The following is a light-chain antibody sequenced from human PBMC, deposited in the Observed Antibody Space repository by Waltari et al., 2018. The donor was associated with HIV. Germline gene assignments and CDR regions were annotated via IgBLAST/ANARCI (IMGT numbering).Light chain of an antibody. Sequence: QLVLTQSPSASDSLGASVKLTCTLSSGHTNYAIAWHQQHPEKGPRYLMTLKRDGSHSKGDGIPDRFAGSSSGAERYLIISSLQSEDEADYYCQTWGTGIQVFGGGTKVTVL. J-gene: IGLJ3*02. V-gene: IGLV4-69*02. CDR2: LKRDGSH. CDR3: QTWGTGIQV. CDR1: SGHTNYA.